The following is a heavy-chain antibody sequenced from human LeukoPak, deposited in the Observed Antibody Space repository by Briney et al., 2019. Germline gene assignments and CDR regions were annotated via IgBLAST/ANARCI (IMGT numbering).Heavy chain of an antibody. J-gene: IGHJ4*02. CDR1: GFTFSDYT. Sequence: GGSLRLSCAASGFTFSDYTMNWVRQAPGKGLECMAVTSGDGSNEHYAGSVKGRFTISRDNSKNTLYLQMNSLRTEDTAVYYCARDGGDGYNQIDHWGQGTLVTVSS. CDR2: TSGDGSNE. D-gene: IGHD5-24*01. V-gene: IGHV3-30-3*01. CDR3: ARDGGDGYNQIDH.